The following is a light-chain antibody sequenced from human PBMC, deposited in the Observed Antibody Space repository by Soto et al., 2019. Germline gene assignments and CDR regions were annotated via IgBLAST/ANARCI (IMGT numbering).Light chain of an antibody. CDR3: QQARA. J-gene: IGKJ1*01. Sequence: DIQMTQSPSTLSASVGDRVTITCRASQSISSWLAWYQQKPGKAPKLLIYKASSLESGVPSRFSGSGSGTEFTLTISSLQPDDFATYYCQQARAFGQGTQVEIK. V-gene: IGKV1-5*03. CDR1: QSISSW. CDR2: KAS.